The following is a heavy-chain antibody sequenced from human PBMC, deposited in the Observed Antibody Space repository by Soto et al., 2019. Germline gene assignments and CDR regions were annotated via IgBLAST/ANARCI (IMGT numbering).Heavy chain of an antibody. CDR2: MYYSGST. Sequence: RSLTCTVAGGSISGGSFYWGWIRQPPGKGLEWIGSMYYSGSTYYNSSLKSRVSISVDTSKNQISLKLNSVTAADTAVYYCARHVTNIWYPNWFDSWGQGTLVTVSS. CDR3: ARHVTNIWYPNWFDS. V-gene: IGHV4-39*01. J-gene: IGHJ5*01. D-gene: IGHD6-13*01. CDR1: GGSISGGSFY.